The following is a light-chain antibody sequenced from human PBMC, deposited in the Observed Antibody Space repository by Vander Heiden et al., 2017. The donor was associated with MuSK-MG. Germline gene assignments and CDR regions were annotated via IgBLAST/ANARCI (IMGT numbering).Light chain of an antibody. CDR1: SSNIGSNT. CDR2: SNN. CDR3: AAWDDSLNGVV. J-gene: IGLJ2*01. Sequence: QSVLTQPPSASGQPGQRVTISCSGSSSNIGSNTVNWYQQLPGTAPKLLIYSNNQRPSGVPDRFSGSKSGTSASLAISGLQSEDEADYYCAAWDDSLNGVVFGGGTKLTVL. V-gene: IGLV1-44*01.